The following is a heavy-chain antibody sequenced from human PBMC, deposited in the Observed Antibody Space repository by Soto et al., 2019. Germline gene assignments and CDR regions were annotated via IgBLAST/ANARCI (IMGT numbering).Heavy chain of an antibody. Sequence: GGSLRLSCTASGFSLGDYAMSWFRQAPVKVLEWLGFTRSKTYGGTTEYAASVNGRFTISRDASKSIAYLQMNSLKSDDTAVYYCASGRGDGYNYDAFDIWGQGTMLTVSS. CDR2: TRSKTYGGTT. CDR1: GFSLGDYA. V-gene: IGHV3-49*03. CDR3: ASGRGDGYNYDAFDI. J-gene: IGHJ3*02. D-gene: IGHD5-12*01.